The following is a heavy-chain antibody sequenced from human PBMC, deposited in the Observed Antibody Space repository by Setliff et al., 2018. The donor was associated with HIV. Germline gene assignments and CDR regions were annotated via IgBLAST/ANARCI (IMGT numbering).Heavy chain of an antibody. CDR2: IYYGGST. J-gene: IGHJ6*02. CDR1: GGSITPTNH. V-gene: IGHV4-39*07. CDR3: VRGGRRRGFYYFGMDV. D-gene: IGHD3-10*01. Sequence: ASETLSLTCTVSGGSITPTNHWGWIRQPPGKGLEWIGNIYYGGSTYHNPSLKSRVTISVDTSKNQFSLKLSSVTAADTAIYYCVRGGRRRGFYYFGMDVWGQGTTVTVSS.